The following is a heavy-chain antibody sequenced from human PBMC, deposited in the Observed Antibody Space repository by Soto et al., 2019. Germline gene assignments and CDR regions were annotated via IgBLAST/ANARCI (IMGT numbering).Heavy chain of an antibody. Sequence: PSETLSLTCTVSGGSISIYYLSWIRQPPGKGLEWIGYIYYSGSTNYNPSLKSRVTISVDTSKNQFSLKLSSVTAADTAVYYCARAVYYYDSSGYSIFDYLGQGTLVTVSS. CDR1: GGSISIYY. CDR2: IYYSGST. J-gene: IGHJ4*02. D-gene: IGHD3-22*01. CDR3: ARAVYYYDSSGYSIFDY. V-gene: IGHV4-59*01.